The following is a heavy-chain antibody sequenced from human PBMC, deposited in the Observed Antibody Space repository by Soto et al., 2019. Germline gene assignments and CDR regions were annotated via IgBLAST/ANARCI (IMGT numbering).Heavy chain of an antibody. J-gene: IGHJ6*02. Sequence: ASVKVSCKASGYSFTDYHIHWVRQAPGQGLEWLGRINPKSGGTSTAQKFQGWVTMTTDTSISTASMELTRLTSDDTAIYYCARGDSTDCSNGVCSFFYNHDMDVWGQGATVTVSS. CDR2: INPKSGGT. D-gene: IGHD2-8*01. CDR3: ARGDSTDCSNGVCSFFYNHDMDV. CDR1: GYSFTDYH. V-gene: IGHV1-2*04.